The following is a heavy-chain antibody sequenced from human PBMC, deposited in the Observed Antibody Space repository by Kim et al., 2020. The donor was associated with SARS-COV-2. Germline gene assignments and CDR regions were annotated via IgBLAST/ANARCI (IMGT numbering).Heavy chain of an antibody. Sequence: SETLSLTCTVSGGSISSYYWSWIRQPPGKGLEWIGYIYYSGSTNYNPSLKSRVTISVDTSKNQFSLKLSSVTAADTAVYYCARDIKQWLERDAYYYYGMDVWGQGTTVTVSS. J-gene: IGHJ6*02. D-gene: IGHD6-19*01. CDR1: GGSISSYY. CDR2: IYYSGST. CDR3: ARDIKQWLERDAYYYYGMDV. V-gene: IGHV4-59*01.